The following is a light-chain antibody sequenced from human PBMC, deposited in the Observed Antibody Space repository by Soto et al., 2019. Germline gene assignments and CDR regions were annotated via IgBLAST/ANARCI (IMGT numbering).Light chain of an antibody. CDR2: AAS. CDR1: QGISNY. V-gene: IGKV1-27*01. J-gene: IGKJ3*01. Sequence: DIQMTQSPSSLSASVGDRVTITCRASQGISNYLAWYQQKPGKVPKLLIYAASTLQSGVPSRFSGSGSGTDFTLTISSLLPEDVATYYCQKYNSARFTFGPGTKVDIK. CDR3: QKYNSARFT.